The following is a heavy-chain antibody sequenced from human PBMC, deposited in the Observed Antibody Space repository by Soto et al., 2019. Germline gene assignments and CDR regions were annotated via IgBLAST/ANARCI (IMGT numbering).Heavy chain of an antibody. CDR1: GGSIHSYY. D-gene: IGHD6-13*01. V-gene: IGHV4-59*01. J-gene: IGHJ4*02. CDR3: ARDRVGDSSSWHEYYFDY. Sequence: ASETLSLTCTVSGGSIHSYYWSWIRQPPGKGLEWIGYIYYSGSTNYNPSLKSRVTISVDTSKNQFSLKLSSVTAADTAVYYCARDRVGDSSSWHEYYFDYRGQGTLVTVSS. CDR2: IYYSGST.